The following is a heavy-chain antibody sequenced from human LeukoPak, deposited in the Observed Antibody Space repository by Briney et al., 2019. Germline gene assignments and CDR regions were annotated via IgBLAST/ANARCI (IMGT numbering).Heavy chain of an antibody. CDR1: GYTFTGYY. J-gene: IGHJ4*02. D-gene: IGHD6-19*01. V-gene: IGHV1-2*02. CDR3: ARDPESSGSRLRDY. CDR2: INPNSGGT. Sequence: ASVKVSCKASGYTFTGYYIYWVRQAPGQGLEWMGWINPNSGGTNYAHKFQGRVTLTRDTSISTAYMQLRSLRSDDTAVYYCARDPESSGSRLRDYWGQGTLVTVSS.